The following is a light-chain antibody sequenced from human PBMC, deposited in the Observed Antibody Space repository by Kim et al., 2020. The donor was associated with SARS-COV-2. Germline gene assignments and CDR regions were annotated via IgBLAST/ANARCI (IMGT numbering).Light chain of an antibody. CDR2: QDS. Sequence: SYELTQQPSVSVSPGQTASITCSGDKLGNKYASWYQQKPGQSPVLVIYQDSKRPSGIPERFSGSNSGNTATLTISGTQAMDEADYYCQAWDSSTAVFGGGTQLTVL. CDR3: QAWDSSTAV. CDR1: KLGNKY. V-gene: IGLV3-1*01. J-gene: IGLJ2*01.